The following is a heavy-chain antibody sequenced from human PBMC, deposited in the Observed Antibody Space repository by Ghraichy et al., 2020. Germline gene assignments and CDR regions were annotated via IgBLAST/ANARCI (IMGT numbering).Heavy chain of an antibody. J-gene: IGHJ4*02. CDR1: GFSFSYYW. Sequence: GESLRLSCAASGFSFSYYWMSWVRQAPGKGLEWVANIKQDGSEKYYVDSVKGRFTISRDNAKNSLYLQMNSLRAEDTAVYYCARDQGPSSIAARYDYWGQGTLVTVSS. D-gene: IGHD6-6*01. V-gene: IGHV3-7*01. CDR3: ARDQGPSSIAARYDY. CDR2: IKQDGSEK.